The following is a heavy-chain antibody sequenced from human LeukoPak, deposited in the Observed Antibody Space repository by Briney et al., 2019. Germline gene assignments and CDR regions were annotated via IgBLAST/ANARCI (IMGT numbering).Heavy chain of an antibody. CDR2: ISAYNGNT. V-gene: IGHV1-18*01. CDR1: GYTFTSYG. Sequence: ASVKVSCKASGYTFTSYGISWVRQAPGLGLEWMGWISAYNGNTNYAQKLQGRVTMTTDTSTSTAYMELRSLRSDDTAVYYCARYYYGSGSYYSDYWGQGTLVTVSS. D-gene: IGHD3-10*01. J-gene: IGHJ4*02. CDR3: ARYYYGSGSYYSDY.